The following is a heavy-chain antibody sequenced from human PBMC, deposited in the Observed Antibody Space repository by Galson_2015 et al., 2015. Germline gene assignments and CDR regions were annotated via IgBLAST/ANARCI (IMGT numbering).Heavy chain of an antibody. V-gene: IGHV2-70*13. J-gene: IGHJ4*02. CDR3: VRGVFPYYFDS. CDR2: IDWDYDT. Sequence: PALVKPTQTLTLTCAFSGFSLESDGVCLAWLRQPPGKALEWLALIDWDYDTFYNESLKTRLSISKDTSENQIILTMTNMDLVDTATYFCVRGVFPYYFDSWGQGKLVIVSS. D-gene: IGHD2-8*01. CDR1: GFSLESDGVC.